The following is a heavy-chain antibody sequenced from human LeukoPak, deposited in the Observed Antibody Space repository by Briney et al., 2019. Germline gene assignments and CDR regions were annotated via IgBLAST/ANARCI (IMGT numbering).Heavy chain of an antibody. V-gene: IGHV4-30-4*08. CDR3: ARGHSQDSSWYSFDYYYYYGMDV. D-gene: IGHD6-13*01. J-gene: IGHJ6*02. Sequence: SQTLSLTCTVSGGSISSGDYYWSWIRQPPGKGLEWIGYIYYSGSTYYNPSLKSQVTLSVDTSKNQFSLKLSSVTAADTAVYYCARGHSQDSSWYSFDYYYYYGMDVWGQGTTVTVSS. CDR1: GGSISSGDYY. CDR2: IYYSGST.